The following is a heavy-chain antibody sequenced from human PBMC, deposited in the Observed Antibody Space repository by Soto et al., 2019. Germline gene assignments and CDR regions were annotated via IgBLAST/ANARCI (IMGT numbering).Heavy chain of an antibody. V-gene: IGHV1-8*01. CDR1: GYTFTSYD. CDR3: ARVRTISLTEGKHNWFAP. D-gene: IGHD3-9*01. CDR2: MNPNSGNT. Sequence: QVQLVQSGAEVKKPGASVKVSCKASGYTFTSYDINWVRQATGQGLEWMGGMNPNSGNTGYAQKLQGRVTMTWNTTIRPSYMELSSPGSKDSAVYSWARVRTISLTEGKHNWFAPGGQGTLVVVSS. J-gene: IGHJ5*02.